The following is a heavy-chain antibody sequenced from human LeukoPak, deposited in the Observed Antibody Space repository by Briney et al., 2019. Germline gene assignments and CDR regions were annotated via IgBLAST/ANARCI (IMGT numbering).Heavy chain of an antibody. Sequence: GGSLRLSCAASGFTFSSYSMNWARQAPGKGLEWVSSISSSSSYIYYADSVKGRFTISRDNAKNSLYLQMNSLRAEDTAVYYCAREGHYYYYMDVWGKGTTVTISS. CDR3: AREGHYYYYMDV. J-gene: IGHJ6*03. V-gene: IGHV3-21*01. CDR1: GFTFSSYS. CDR2: ISSSSSYI.